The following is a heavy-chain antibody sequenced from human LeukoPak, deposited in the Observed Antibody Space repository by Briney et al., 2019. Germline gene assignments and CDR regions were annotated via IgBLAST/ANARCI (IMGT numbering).Heavy chain of an antibody. D-gene: IGHD6-19*01. CDR3: ARRVYSSGCDY. J-gene: IGHJ4*02. Sequence: GESLKISCQGSANTFSDYWIGWVRQMPGKGLEWMGIIYPGDSDTRYSPSFQGQVTISADKSISTAYLQWSSLKASDTAMYYCARRVYSSGCDYWGQGTLVTVSS. CDR2: IYPGDSDT. V-gene: IGHV5-51*01. CDR1: ANTFSDYW.